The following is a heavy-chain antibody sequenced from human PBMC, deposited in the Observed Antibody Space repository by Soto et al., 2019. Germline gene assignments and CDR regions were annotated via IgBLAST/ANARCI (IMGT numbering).Heavy chain of an antibody. Sequence: PGGSLRLSCAASGFTFSSYSMNWVRQAPGKGLEWVSSISSSSSYIYYADSVKGRFTISRDNAKNSLYLQMNSLRAEDTAVYYCARDVSRGVVVAALGYYFDYWGQEPLVTVSP. D-gene: IGHD2-15*01. CDR1: GFTFSSYS. CDR3: ARDVSRGVVVAALGYYFDY. J-gene: IGHJ4*02. CDR2: ISSSSSYI. V-gene: IGHV3-21*01.